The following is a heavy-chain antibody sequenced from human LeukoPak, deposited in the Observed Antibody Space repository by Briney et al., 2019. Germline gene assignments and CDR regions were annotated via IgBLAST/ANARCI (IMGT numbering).Heavy chain of an antibody. J-gene: IGHJ5*01. CDR3: ARGVGNWNYDS. D-gene: IGHD1-7*01. CDR2: ISIDGNNK. Sequence: PGGSLRLSCTASGFTFSSYAIHWARQAPGKGLEWVAVISIDGNNKFFADSVKGRFTISRDTSKNTVYLQMNSLRGEDTAIYYCARGVGNWNYDSWGQGSLVIVSS. V-gene: IGHV3-30-3*01. CDR1: GFTFSSYA.